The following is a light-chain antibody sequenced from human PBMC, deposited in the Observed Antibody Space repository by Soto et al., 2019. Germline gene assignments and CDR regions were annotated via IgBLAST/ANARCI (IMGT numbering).Light chain of an antibody. V-gene: IGKV3-11*01. CDR3: QQRSNWPRT. J-gene: IGKJ2*01. CDR1: QSVSSY. CDR2: DAS. Sequence: EIVLTQSPATLSLSPGDRATLSCRASQSVSSYLAWYQQKPGQAPRLLIYDASNRATGIPARFSGSGSGTDFTLTISSLEPEDFAVYDCQQRSNWPRTFGQGTKLEIK.